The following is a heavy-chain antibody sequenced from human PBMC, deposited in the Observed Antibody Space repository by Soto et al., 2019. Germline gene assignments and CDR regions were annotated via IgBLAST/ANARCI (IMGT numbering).Heavy chain of an antibody. Sequence: XVSLRLSCSASGFIFSTFGMFWVRQAPGQGLEYVSAIFYSGSGSYYADPVRGRFTVSRDNSKNMFYLQMSSLRVEDTALYFCVRGPSRGSSLFGPLDYWGQGTQVTVSS. J-gene: IGHJ4*02. CDR2: IFYSGSGS. D-gene: IGHD3-3*01. V-gene: IGHV3-64D*06. CDR3: VRGPSRGSSLFGPLDY. CDR1: GFIFSTFG.